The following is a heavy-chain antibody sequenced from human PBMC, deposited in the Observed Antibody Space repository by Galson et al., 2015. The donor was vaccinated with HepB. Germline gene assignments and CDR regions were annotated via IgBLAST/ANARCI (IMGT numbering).Heavy chain of an antibody. Sequence: SLRLSCAASGFTFSSYCIHWLRQAPGKGLEWVANIWKDGSKEYYADSMKGRVTLSRDDSKNTLYLQMNSLRAEDTAVYYCAREGVSVLDYCGQGTLITVSS. D-gene: IGHD3-16*02. V-gene: IGHV3-33*01. CDR1: GFTFSSYC. CDR3: AREGVSVLDY. CDR2: IWKDGSKE. J-gene: IGHJ4*02.